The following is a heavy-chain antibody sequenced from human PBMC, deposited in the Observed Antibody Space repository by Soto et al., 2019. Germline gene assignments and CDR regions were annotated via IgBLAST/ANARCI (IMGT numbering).Heavy chain of an antibody. Sequence: ASVKVSCKASGYTFTGRYIHWVRQAPGQGLEWMGWINPASGGATYAQKFQGRVSLTRDTSNSIAYMELSSLRSDDTAVYFCARDLGGSSSYLGYWGQGTPVTVSS. CDR3: ARDLGGSSSYLGY. CDR2: INPASGGA. D-gene: IGHD6-6*01. CDR1: GYTFTGRY. J-gene: IGHJ4*02. V-gene: IGHV1-2*02.